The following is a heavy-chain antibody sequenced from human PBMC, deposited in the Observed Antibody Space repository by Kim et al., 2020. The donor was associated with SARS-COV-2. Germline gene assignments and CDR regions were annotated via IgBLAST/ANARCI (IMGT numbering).Heavy chain of an antibody. D-gene: IGHD4-17*01. Sequence: ASVKVSCKASGYTFTSYGISWVRQAPGQGLEWLGWVGAYNGDTNYAQNLQGRVTLTTDTSTSTAFLELRSLRSDDTAVYFCARDRGYGDDTFDYWRQGTLVTVSS. CDR1: GYTFTSYG. CDR2: VGAYNGDT. V-gene: IGHV1-18*01. J-gene: IGHJ4*02. CDR3: ARDRGYGDDTFDY.